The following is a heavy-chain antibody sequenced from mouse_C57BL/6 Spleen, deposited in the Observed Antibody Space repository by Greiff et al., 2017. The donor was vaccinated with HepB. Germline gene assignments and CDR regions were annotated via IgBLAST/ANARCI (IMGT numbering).Heavy chain of an antibody. D-gene: IGHD1-1*01. CDR2: IYPRDGST. Sequence: VQLVESDAELVKPGASVKISCKVSGYTFTDHTIHWMKQRPEQGLEWIGYIYPRDGSTKYNEKFKGKATLTADKSSSPAYMQLNSLTSEDSAVYFCARGGYYYGSSYVDWYFDVWGTGTTVTVSS. V-gene: IGHV1-78*01. CDR1: GYTFTDHT. J-gene: IGHJ1*03. CDR3: ARGGYYYGSSYVDWYFDV.